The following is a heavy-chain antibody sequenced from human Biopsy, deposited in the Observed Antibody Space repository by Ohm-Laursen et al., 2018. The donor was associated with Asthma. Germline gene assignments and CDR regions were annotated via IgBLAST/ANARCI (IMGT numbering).Heavy chain of an antibody. J-gene: IGHJ4*02. D-gene: IGHD6-13*01. Sequence: SDTLSLTCTVSPGSINDYYWNWIRQFPGKGLEWIGYVHSTGSTRFNPSLKSRLTISVDTSVDQVSPKLTSVTAADTAVYYCARATSTWSQSGPHYFDHWGQGTLVTVSS. V-gene: IGHV4-59*07. CDR2: VHSTGST. CDR1: PGSINDYY. CDR3: ARATSTWSQSGPHYFDH.